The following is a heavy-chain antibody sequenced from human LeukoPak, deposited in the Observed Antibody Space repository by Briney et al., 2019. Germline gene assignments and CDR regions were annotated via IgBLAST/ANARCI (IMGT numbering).Heavy chain of an antibody. CDR2: ISGSGGST. Sequence: GGSLRLSCAASGFTFNTYGMSWVRQAPGKGLEWVSAISGSGGSTYYADSVKGRFTISRDNSKNTLYLQMNSLRAEDTAVYYCAKAGPGGQFDYWGQGTLVTVSS. J-gene: IGHJ4*02. V-gene: IGHV3-23*01. CDR3: AKAGPGGQFDY. D-gene: IGHD3-16*01. CDR1: GFTFNTYG.